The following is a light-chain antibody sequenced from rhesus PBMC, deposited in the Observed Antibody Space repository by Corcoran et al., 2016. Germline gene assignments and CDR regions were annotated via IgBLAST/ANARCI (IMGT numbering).Light chain of an antibody. CDR1: RGCSNF. J-gene: IGKJ3*01. V-gene: IGKV1S21*01. Sequence: DIQMTQSPSPLLASVGNRGTIHCMECRGCSNFLSWYQQKPGKAPNLLIYDAPPLKGGVPLRFSGSGSWTDFTLTISSLQAEDFATYLCLQYNSAPLTFGPGTKLDVK. CDR3: LQYNSAPLT. CDR2: DAP.